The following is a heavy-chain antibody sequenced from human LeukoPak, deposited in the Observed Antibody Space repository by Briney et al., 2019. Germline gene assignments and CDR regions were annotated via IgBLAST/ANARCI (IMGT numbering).Heavy chain of an antibody. CDR2: IHHSGNT. D-gene: IGHD1-14*01. J-gene: IGHJ5*02. Sequence: KASETLSLTCAVSGGSVTSDNWWSWVRQPPGKGLEWIGEIHHSGNTNYNPSLRSRVTISVDKSKNQFSLRLTSVTAADTAVYYCATGSPRNPWGRGTLVTVSS. V-gene: IGHV4-4*02. CDR3: ATGSPRNP. CDR1: GGSVTSDNW.